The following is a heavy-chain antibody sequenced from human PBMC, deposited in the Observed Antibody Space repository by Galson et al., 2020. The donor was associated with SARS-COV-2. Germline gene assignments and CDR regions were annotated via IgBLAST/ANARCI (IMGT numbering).Heavy chain of an antibody. CDR3: ASYSGYDYRFAFDI. CDR1: GYSFTSYC. Sequence: GGALRLSCKGSGYSFTSYCIGWVRQMPGKGLEWMGTINPGDSDTSYSPSFQGQVTISTDKSISTAYLQWSSLKASDTAMYYCASYSGYDYRFAFDIWGQGTMVTVSS. D-gene: IGHD5-12*01. CDR2: INPGDSDT. J-gene: IGHJ3*02. V-gene: IGHV5-51*01.